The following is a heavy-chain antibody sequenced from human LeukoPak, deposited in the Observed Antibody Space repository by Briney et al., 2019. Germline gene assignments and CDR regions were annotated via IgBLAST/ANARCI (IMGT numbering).Heavy chain of an antibody. J-gene: IGHJ6*02. CDR2: IKHDGSEE. Sequence: GGSLRLSCAASGFTFSSYWMSWVRQAPGKGLEWVANIKHDGSEEYYVDSMKGRFTISRDNAKKSLYLQMNSLRAEDTAVYYCARVRDFWRGYYSNHNYYYGVDVWGQGTTVTVSS. CDR3: ARVRDFWRGYYSNHNYYYGVDV. D-gene: IGHD3-3*01. V-gene: IGHV3-7*01. CDR1: GFTFSSYW.